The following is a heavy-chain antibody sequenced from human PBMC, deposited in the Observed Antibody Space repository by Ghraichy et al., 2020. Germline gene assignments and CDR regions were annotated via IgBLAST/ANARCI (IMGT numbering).Heavy chain of an antibody. J-gene: IGHJ4*02. CDR1: GFTFSGYI. V-gene: IGHV3-21*01. Sequence: LSLTCAASGFTFSGYIMNWVRQAPGKGLQWVSSISRSSSYIYYADSVKGRFTISRDNARDSVYLQMNSLRAEDTAMYYCAAHWGDYRDSSATLDYWGQGTLVTVSS. CDR2: ISRSSSYI. D-gene: IGHD3-22*01. CDR3: AAHWGDYRDSSATLDY.